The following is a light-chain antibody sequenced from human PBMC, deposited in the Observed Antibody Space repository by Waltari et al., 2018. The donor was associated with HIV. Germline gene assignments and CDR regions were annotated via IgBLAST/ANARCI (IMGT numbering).Light chain of an antibody. CDR1: SGSVTSNF. CDR2: EDT. CDR3: QSYDTSNQGV. J-gene: IGLJ3*02. V-gene: IGLV6-57*01. Sequence: NFMLTQPHSVSESPGKTVTISCTRSSGSVTSNFVQRNQQRPGRSPTTVIYEDTRRPSGVPDRFSGSIDSSSNSASLTISGLKTEDEADYYCQSYDTSNQGVFGGGTKLTVL.